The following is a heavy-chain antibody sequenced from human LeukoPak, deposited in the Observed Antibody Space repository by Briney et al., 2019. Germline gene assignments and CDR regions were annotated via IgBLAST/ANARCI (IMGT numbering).Heavy chain of an antibody. CDR3: ARRRDERGYKDIFDI. J-gene: IGHJ3*02. Sequence: SVKVSCKASGGTFSSYAISWVRQAPGQGLEWMGGIIPIFGTANYAQKFQGRVTITADESTSTAYMELSSLKASDTAMYYCARRRDERGYKDIFDIWGQGTMVTVSS. D-gene: IGHD5-18*01. CDR2: IIPIFGTA. V-gene: IGHV1-69*13. CDR1: GGTFSSYA.